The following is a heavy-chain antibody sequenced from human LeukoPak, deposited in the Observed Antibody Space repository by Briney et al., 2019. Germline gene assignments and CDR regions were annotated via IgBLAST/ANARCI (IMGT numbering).Heavy chain of an antibody. D-gene: IGHD2-21*02. V-gene: IGHV3-7*01. Sequence: GGSLRLSCAASGFTFTTYWMSWVRQIPGKGLEWVANIKSDGGKKHYVESVKGRFTISRDNARNSLYLQMSSLGADDTALYYCARGVWSSLNAFDIWGQGTMVTVSS. CDR2: IKSDGGKK. CDR1: GFTFTTYW. J-gene: IGHJ3*02. CDR3: ARGVWSSLNAFDI.